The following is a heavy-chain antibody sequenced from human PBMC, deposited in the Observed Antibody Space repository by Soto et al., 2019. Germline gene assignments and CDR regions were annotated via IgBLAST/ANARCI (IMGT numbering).Heavy chain of an antibody. CDR2: GSYSGTT. J-gene: IGHJ4*02. D-gene: IGHD4-17*01. V-gene: IGHV4-61*01. Sequence: QVQLQESGPGLVKPSETLSLTCTVSGVSVSSGSFYWAWIRQPPGKGLEWIGFGSYSGTTNYKPYPKCRVTISVDTSRSQISLKVSSLTAADTAVYYCARGATVTQFDYWGRGTLVTVSS. CDR1: GVSVSSGSFY. CDR3: ARGATVTQFDY.